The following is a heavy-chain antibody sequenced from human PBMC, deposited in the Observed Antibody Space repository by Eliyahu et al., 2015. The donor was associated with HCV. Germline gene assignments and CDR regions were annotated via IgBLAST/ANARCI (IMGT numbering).Heavy chain of an antibody. D-gene: IGHD3-22*01. V-gene: IGHV3-7*05. CDR1: GFTFSSYW. CDR3: ARDAMIVLRGAFDI. J-gene: IGHJ3*02. CDR2: IKQDGSEK. Sequence: EVQLVESGGGLVQPGGSLRLSCAASGFTFSSYWMSWVRQAPGKGLEWVANIKQDGSEKYYVDSVKGRFTISRDNAKNSLYLQMNSLRAEDTAVYYCARDAMIVLRGAFDIWGQGTMVTVSS.